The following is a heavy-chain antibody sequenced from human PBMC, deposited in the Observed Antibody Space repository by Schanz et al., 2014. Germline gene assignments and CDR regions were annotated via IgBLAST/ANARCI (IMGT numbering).Heavy chain of an antibody. CDR2: INSRSNFI. CDR1: RIIFGTYS. J-gene: IGHJ4*02. V-gene: IGHV3-21*01. Sequence: EVQLVESGGGLVKPGGSLRLSCTASRIIFGTYSMNWIRQTPKELEWVSTINSRSNFIYYADSVKGRFTISRDNSKNTLFLQMSSLRAEETAVYYCARDGDFDSWGQGTLVTVSS. CDR3: ARDGDFDS.